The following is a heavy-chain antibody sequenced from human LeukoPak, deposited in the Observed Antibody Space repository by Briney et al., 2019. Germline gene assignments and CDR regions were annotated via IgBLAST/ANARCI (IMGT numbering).Heavy chain of an antibody. CDR2: ISGSSGSK. V-gene: IGHV3-23*01. D-gene: IGHD1-26*01. CDR1: GFTFSDSA. J-gene: IGHJ4*02. Sequence: GGSLRLSCAASGFTFSDSAMSWVRLAPGKGLEWVSSISGSSGSKFHADSVKGRFTISRDNSKGTLYLQMNSLRAEDTALYYCAKGSKFSGTYYFDYWGQGTLVTVSS. CDR3: AKGSKFSGTYYFDY.